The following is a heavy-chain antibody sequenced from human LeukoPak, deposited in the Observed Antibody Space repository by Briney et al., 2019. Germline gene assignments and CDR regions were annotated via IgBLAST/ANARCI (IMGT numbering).Heavy chain of an antibody. V-gene: IGHV1-2*02. CDR1: GYTFTGYY. J-gene: IGHJ4*02. D-gene: IGHD3-22*01. Sequence: ASVKVSCKASGYTFTGYYMHWVRQAPGQGLEWMGWINPNSGGTNYAQKFQGRVTMTRDTSISTAYMELSRLRSDDTAVYYCARDDHYYDSSGYYYDFDYWGQGTLVTVSS. CDR3: ARDDHYYDSSGYYYDFDY. CDR2: INPNSGGT.